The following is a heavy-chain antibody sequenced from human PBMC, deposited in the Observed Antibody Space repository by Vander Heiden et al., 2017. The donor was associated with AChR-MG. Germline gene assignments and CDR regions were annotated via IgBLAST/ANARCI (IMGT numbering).Heavy chain of an antibody. CDR1: GFTFSSYS. Sequence: EVQLLESGGGLVQPGGSLRLSCAASGFTFSSYSMSWVRQAPGKGLEGVSAISGSGGSTYYADSVKGRFTISRDNSKNTLYLQMNSLRAEDTAVYYCAKDHDYHYDFWSGYYSEVALDGMDVWGQGTTVTVSS. CDR3: AKDHDYHYDFWSGYYSEVALDGMDV. J-gene: IGHJ6*02. D-gene: IGHD3-3*01. CDR2: ISGSGGST. V-gene: IGHV3-23*01.